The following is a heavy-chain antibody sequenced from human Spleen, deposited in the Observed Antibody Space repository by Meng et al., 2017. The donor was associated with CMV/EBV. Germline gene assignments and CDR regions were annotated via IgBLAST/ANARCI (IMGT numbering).Heavy chain of an antibody. CDR3: AKPHGSYYYDSSGYYDYFDY. Sequence: GWSLRLSCAASGFTFSSYGMHWVRQAPGKGLEWVAVIWYDGSNKYYADSVKGRFTISRDNSKNTLYLQMNSLRAEDTAVYYCAKPHGSYYYDSSGYYDYFDYWGQGTLVTVSS. J-gene: IGHJ4*02. CDR2: IWYDGSNK. V-gene: IGHV3-33*06. D-gene: IGHD3-22*01. CDR1: GFTFSSYG.